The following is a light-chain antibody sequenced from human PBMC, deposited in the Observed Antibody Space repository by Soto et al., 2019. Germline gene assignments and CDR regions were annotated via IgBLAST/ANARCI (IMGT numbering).Light chain of an antibody. J-gene: IGKJ4*01. CDR3: QQRSNWQGAT. Sequence: EIVLTQSPATLSLSPGERVTHSCRASQSVSSSYLAWYQQKPGQAPRLLIYGASSRATGIPDRFSGSGSGTDFTLTISSLEPEDFAVYYCQQRSNWQGATFGGGTKVDI. CDR2: GAS. CDR1: QSVSSSY. V-gene: IGKV3D-20*02.